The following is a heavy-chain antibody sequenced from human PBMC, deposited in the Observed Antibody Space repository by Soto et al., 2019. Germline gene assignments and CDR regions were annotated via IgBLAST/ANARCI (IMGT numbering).Heavy chain of an antibody. Sequence: VQLLESGGGLVQPGGSLRLSCAASGFAFSGCAMTWVRQAPGKWLEYVSSITSSGSEVFHAASVKGRFTMSRDNSKNMLYLQMNILRAEDTAVYYCAKEGYDSGWYWDSWGQGALVTVSS. J-gene: IGHJ4*02. CDR2: ITSSGSEV. V-gene: IGHV3-23*01. CDR3: AKEGYDSGWYWDS. CDR1: GFAFSGCA. D-gene: IGHD6-19*01.